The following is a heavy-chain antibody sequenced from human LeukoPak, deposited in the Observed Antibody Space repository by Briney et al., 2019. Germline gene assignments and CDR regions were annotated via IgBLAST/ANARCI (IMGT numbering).Heavy chain of an antibody. V-gene: IGHV3-48*03. J-gene: IGHJ3*02. CDR2: ISSSGSTI. CDR1: GFTFSSYE. D-gene: IGHD4-17*01. Sequence: GGSLRLSCAASGFTFSSYEMNWVRQAPGKGLEWVSYISSSGSTIYYADSVKGRFTISRDNAKNSLYLQMNSLRAEDTAVYYCARNIQPRGDFDIWGQGTMVTVSS. CDR3: ARNIQPRGDFDI.